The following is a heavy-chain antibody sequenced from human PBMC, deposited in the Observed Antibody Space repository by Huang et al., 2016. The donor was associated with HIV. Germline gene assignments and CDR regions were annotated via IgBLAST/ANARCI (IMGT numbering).Heavy chain of an antibody. Sequence: QVQLQESGPGLVRPSQTLSLTCSVSGGSMSSGGHFWSWLRQAPGKGLEWIGYINHNGNTYSNPSRGSRVTVSVDASKNQFSLRLTSGTAADTALYFCARDGRSGYYTGWIDIWGQGTQVTVSP. CDR3: ARDGRSGYYTGWIDI. CDR2: INHNGNT. J-gene: IGHJ5*02. V-gene: IGHV4-30-4*01. CDR1: GGSMSSGGHF. D-gene: IGHD6-25*01.